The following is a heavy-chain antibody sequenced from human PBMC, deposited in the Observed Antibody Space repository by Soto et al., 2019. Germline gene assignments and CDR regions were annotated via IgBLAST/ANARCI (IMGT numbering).Heavy chain of an antibody. CDR1: GGSFSGYY. CDR2: INHSGST. Sequence: SETLSLTYAVYGGSFSGYYWSWIRQPPGKGLEWIGEINHSGSTNYNPSLKSRVTISVDTSKNQFSLKLSSVTAADTAVYYCARKYYDILTGYLDYWGQGTLVTVSS. V-gene: IGHV4-34*01. CDR3: ARKYYDILTGYLDY. D-gene: IGHD3-9*01. J-gene: IGHJ4*02.